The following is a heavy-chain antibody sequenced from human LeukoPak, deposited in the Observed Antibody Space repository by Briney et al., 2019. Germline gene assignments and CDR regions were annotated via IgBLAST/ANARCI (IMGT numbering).Heavy chain of an antibody. D-gene: IGHD2-15*01. CDR3: ARGCSGGGCPPLFDP. V-gene: IGHV1-69*04. CDR2: IIPIFGIA. Sequence: ASVKVSCKASGGTFSSYAISWVRQAPGQGLEWMGRIIPIFGIANYAQKFQGRVTITADKSTSTAYMELSSLRSEDTAVYYCARGCSGGGCPPLFDPWGQGTLVTVSS. CDR1: GGTFSSYA. J-gene: IGHJ5*02.